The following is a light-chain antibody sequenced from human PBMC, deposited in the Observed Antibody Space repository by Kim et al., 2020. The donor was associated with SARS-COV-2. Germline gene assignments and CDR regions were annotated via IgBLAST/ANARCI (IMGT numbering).Light chain of an antibody. Sequence: LASDESATPSCRASNSRNSRYLAWYQQQPGQAPRLLIYDASSRASGIPDRFSGSGSGTDFTLTISRLEPEDLAGYYCQQYGTSPYTFGQGTKLEI. CDR3: QQYGTSPYT. J-gene: IGKJ2*01. CDR1: NSRNSRY. CDR2: DAS. V-gene: IGKV3-20*01.